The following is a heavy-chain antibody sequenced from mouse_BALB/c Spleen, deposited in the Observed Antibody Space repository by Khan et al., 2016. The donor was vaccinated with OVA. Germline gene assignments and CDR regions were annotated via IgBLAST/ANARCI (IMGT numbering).Heavy chain of an antibody. V-gene: IGHV2-9*02. CDR1: GFSLTSYG. CDR2: IRAGGST. CDR3: ARLEDI. J-gene: IGHJ2*01. D-gene: IGHD1-3*01. Sequence: QVQLKESGPGLVAPSQSLSITCTVSGFSLTSYGVYWVRQPPGKGLEWLGVIRAGGSTNYNSALMSRLNISKDNSKSQVFLKVNSLQTDDTAMYYYARLEDIWGQGTTLTVSS.